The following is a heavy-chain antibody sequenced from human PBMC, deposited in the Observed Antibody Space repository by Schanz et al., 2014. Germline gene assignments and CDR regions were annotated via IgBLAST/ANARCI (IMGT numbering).Heavy chain of an antibody. V-gene: IGHV3-21*01. Sequence: EVQLVESGGGLVKPGGSLRLSCAASGFTFSSYSMNWVRQAPGKGLEWVSSISSSSSYIYYADSVKGRFTISRDNAKNSLYLQMNSLRAEDTAVYYCARVVRLAYCSGDCYSGGYFDLWGRGTLVTVSS. J-gene: IGHJ2*01. D-gene: IGHD2-21*01. CDR1: GFTFSSYS. CDR3: ARVVRLAYCSGDCYSGGYFDL. CDR2: ISSSSSYI.